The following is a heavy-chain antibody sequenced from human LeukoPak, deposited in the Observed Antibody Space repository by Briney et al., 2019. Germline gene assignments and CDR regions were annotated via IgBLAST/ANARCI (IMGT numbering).Heavy chain of an antibody. Sequence: GGSLRLSCAVSGFTSSSYAMHWVRQAPGKGLEWVAVISYDGSNKYYADSVKGRFTISRDNSKNTLYLQMNSLRAEDTAVYYCAKGGEWQPDYWGQGALVTVSS. CDR1: GFTSSSYA. D-gene: IGHD1-26*01. CDR3: AKGGEWQPDY. CDR2: ISYDGSNK. V-gene: IGHV3-30*04. J-gene: IGHJ4*02.